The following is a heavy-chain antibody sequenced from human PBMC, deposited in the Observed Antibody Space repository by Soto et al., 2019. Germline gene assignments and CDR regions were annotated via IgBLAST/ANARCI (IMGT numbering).Heavy chain of an antibody. CDR2: IYWDDDK. J-gene: IGHJ4*02. D-gene: IGHD6-19*01. CDR1: GFSLSTSGVG. Sequence: QITLKESGPTLVKPTQTLTLTCTFSGFSLSTSGVGVGWIRQPPGKALEGLALIYWDDDKRYSPSLKSRLTIPKATSKNQVVLTMTNMDPVDTATYYCAHRLGGIGVAGTFDYWGQGTLVTVSS. V-gene: IGHV2-5*02. CDR3: AHRLGGIGVAGTFDY.